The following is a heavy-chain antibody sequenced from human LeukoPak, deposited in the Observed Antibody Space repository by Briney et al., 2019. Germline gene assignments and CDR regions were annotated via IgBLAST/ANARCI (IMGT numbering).Heavy chain of an antibody. V-gene: IGHV4-34*01. CDR2: IDHSGST. Sequence: PSETLSLTCAVYGGSFSGYYWTWIRQPPGKGLEWIDEIDHSGSTNYSPSLKSRVTTSEDTSKTPFSLKLTSVTAADTAVYYCARSTQWLVPLSTWGQGTLVTVSS. J-gene: IGHJ5*02. D-gene: IGHD6-19*01. CDR1: GGSFSGYY. CDR3: ARSTQWLVPLST.